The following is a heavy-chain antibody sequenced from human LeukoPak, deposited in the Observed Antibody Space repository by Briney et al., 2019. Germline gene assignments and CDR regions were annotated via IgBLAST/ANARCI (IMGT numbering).Heavy chain of an antibody. Sequence: SETLSLTCTVSGGSISSSSYYWGWIRQPPGKGLEWIGSIYYSGSTYYNPSLKSRVTISVDTSKNQFSLKLSSVTAADTAVYYCASANSLEWDYWGQGTLVTVSS. CDR2: IYYSGST. CDR1: GGSISSSSYY. D-gene: IGHD2-8*01. CDR3: ASANSLEWDY. J-gene: IGHJ4*02. V-gene: IGHV4-39*07.